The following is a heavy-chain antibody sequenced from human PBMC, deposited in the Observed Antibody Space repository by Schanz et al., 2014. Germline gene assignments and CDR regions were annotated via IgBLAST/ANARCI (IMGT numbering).Heavy chain of an antibody. J-gene: IGHJ4*02. CDR1: GYTFRSYG. CDR3: AKVAEEGPHINNWGGDYFDF. D-gene: IGHD3-16*01. Sequence: QVQLVQSGAEAKKPGASVKVSCRASGYTFRSYGINWVRQAPGQGLEWMGWISGYDANTNYAQKFQGRVTMPTDRSTSTAFMELRSLRSDDTAVYYCAKVAEEGPHINNWGGDYFDFWGQGTLVTVSS. V-gene: IGHV1-18*01. CDR2: ISGYDANT.